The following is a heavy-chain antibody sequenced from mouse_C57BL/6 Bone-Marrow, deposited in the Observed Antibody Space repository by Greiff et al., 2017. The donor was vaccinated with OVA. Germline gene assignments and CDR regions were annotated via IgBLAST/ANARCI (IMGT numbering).Heavy chain of an antibody. CDR1: GYTFTSYW. CDR3: ALYYYGSRGYFDV. D-gene: IGHD1-1*01. CDR2: IDPSDSET. J-gene: IGHJ1*03. V-gene: IGHV1-52*01. Sequence: QVQLQQPGAELVRPGSSVKLSCKASGYTFTSYWMHWVKQRPIQGLEWIGNIDPSDSETHYNQKFKDKATLTVDKSSSTAYMQLSSLTSEDSAVYYCALYYYGSRGYFDVWGTGTTVTVSS.